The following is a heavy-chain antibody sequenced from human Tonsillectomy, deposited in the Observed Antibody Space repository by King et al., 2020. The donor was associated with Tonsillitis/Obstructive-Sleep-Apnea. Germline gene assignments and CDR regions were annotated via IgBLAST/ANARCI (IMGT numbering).Heavy chain of an antibody. Sequence: VQLVQSGGGVVQPGRSLRLSCAASGFTFSSYAMHWVRQAPGKGLEWVAVISYDGSNKYYADSVKGRFTISRDNSKNTLYLQMNSLRAEDTAVYYCARERTGTTDLDAFYIWGQGTMVTVSS. CDR2: ISYDGSNK. V-gene: IGHV3-30*01. J-gene: IGHJ3*02. CDR1: GFTFSSYA. CDR3: ARERTGTTDLDAFYI. D-gene: IGHD1-1*01.